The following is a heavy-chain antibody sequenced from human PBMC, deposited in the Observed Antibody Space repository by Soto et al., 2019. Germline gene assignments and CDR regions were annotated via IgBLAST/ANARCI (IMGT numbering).Heavy chain of an antibody. CDR1: GGSMSKFY. CDR2: VYATGTS. Sequence: SETLSLTCSVSGGSMSKFYWSWIRKTAGKGLEWMGRVYATGTSDYNPSLRSRIAMSVDISKRTFSLRLRSVTAADTGVYYCVRDGSKTLRDCFDPWGQGILVTVSS. CDR3: VRDGSKTLRDCFDP. V-gene: IGHV4-4*07. J-gene: IGHJ5*02. D-gene: IGHD4-17*01.